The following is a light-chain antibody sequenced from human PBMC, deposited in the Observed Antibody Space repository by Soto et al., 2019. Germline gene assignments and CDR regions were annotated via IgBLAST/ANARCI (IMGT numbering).Light chain of an antibody. CDR1: QNVKTR. Sequence: EKVMTQSPATLSVSPGERATLSCRASQNVKTRLAWYQQKPGQAPRLLIYDAFTRATGIPARFSGSASGTEFTLTISSLQSEDFGVYYCQQYDEWPLTFGGGTKVDI. J-gene: IGKJ4*01. CDR3: QQYDEWPLT. CDR2: DAF. V-gene: IGKV3-15*01.